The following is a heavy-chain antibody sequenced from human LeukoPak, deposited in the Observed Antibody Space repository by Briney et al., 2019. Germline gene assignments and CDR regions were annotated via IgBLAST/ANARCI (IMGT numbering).Heavy chain of an antibody. CDR3: ARFSNPDILTGYYVY. V-gene: IGHV1-69*06. CDR1: GGTFSSYA. D-gene: IGHD3-9*01. Sequence: SVRVSCKASGGTFSSYATSWVRQAPGQGLEWMGGIIPIFGTANYAQKFQGRVTITADKSTSTAYMELSSLRSEDTAVYYCARFSNPDILTGYYVYWGQGTLVTVSS. CDR2: IIPIFGTA. J-gene: IGHJ4*02.